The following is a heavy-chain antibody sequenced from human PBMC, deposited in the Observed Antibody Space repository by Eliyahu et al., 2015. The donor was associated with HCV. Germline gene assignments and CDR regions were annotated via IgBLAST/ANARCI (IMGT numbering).Heavy chain of an antibody. V-gene: IGHV4-30-2*01. J-gene: IGHJ4*02. CDR1: GGSISTSGYS. D-gene: IGHD2-15*01. Sequence: QLQLQESGSGLVQPSQTLSLTCAVSGGSISTSGYSWNWIRQPPGKGLEWIGYIYHSGTTYYNPSLNSRFTMSVDTSKNQFSLNLRSVTAADTAVYFCARGYCSSGSCYFFDYWGQGTLVTVSS. CDR3: ARGYCSSGSCYFFDY. CDR2: IYHSGTT.